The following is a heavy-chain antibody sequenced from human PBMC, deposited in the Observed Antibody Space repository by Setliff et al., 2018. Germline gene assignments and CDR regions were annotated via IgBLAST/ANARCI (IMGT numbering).Heavy chain of an antibody. CDR2: ISVYNGDT. V-gene: IGHV1-18*01. D-gene: IGHD5-18*01. Sequence: GASVKVSCKASGYTFTSYGISWVRQAPGQGLEWVGWISVYNGDTNYAQKFQGRVTLTTDTSTSTAYMELRSLTSDDSAFYYCARAPSVELVTIRTNSWFTYWGQGTLVTVSS. J-gene: IGHJ4*02. CDR1: GYTFTSYG. CDR3: ARAPSVELVTIRTNSWFTY.